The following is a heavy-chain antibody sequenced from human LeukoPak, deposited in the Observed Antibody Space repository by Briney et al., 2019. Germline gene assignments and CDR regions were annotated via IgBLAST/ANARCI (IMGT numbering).Heavy chain of an antibody. Sequence: GGSLRLSCAASGFTVSSNYMSWVRQAPGEGLEWVSVIYSGGSTYYADSVKGRFTISRDNSKNTLYLQMNSLRAEDTAVYYCAREIIQLPGYFDYWGQGTLVTVSS. D-gene: IGHD5-18*01. V-gene: IGHV3-53*01. CDR1: GFTVSSNY. CDR2: IYSGGST. CDR3: AREIIQLPGYFDY. J-gene: IGHJ4*02.